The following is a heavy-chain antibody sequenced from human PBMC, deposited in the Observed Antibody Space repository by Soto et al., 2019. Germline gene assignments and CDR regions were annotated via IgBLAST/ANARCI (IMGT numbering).Heavy chain of an antibody. Sequence: PGGSLRLSCAASGFTFSSYAMSWVRQAPGKGLEWVSAISGSGGSTYYADSVKGRFTISRDNSKNTLYLQMNSLRAEDTAVYYCAKDRPSPYCSSTSCYTGSGLGMDVWGQGTTVTVSS. CDR1: GFTFSSYA. CDR2: ISGSGGST. D-gene: IGHD2-2*02. V-gene: IGHV3-23*01. J-gene: IGHJ6*02. CDR3: AKDRPSPYCSSTSCYTGSGLGMDV.